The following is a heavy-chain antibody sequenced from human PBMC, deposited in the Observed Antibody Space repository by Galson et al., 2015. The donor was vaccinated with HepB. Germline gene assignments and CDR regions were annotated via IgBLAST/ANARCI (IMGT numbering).Heavy chain of an antibody. V-gene: IGHV3-33*01. Sequence: SLRLSCAASEFTLSTYGMHWVRQAPGKGLEWVAVIWFDGGNKYYANSVKGRFTISRDNSKNTLYLQMNSLRAEDTAVYYCARGYYDSYYYYGMDVWGQGTTVTVSS. CDR1: EFTLSTYG. CDR2: IWFDGGNK. J-gene: IGHJ6*02. D-gene: IGHD3-22*01. CDR3: ARGYYDSYYYYGMDV.